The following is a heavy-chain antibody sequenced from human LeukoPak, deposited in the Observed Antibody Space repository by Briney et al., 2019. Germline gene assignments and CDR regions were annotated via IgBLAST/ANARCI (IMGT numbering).Heavy chain of an antibody. Sequence: ASVKVSCKASGYTFTAYYMHWLRQAPGQGLEWMGWINPNSGGTNYAQKFQGRVTMTRDTSINTAYMELSRLTSDDTAVYFYARDQFKGGYCSSSSCENWFDPWGQGTLVTVSS. V-gene: IGHV1-2*02. J-gene: IGHJ5*02. CDR1: GYTFTAYY. CDR2: INPNSGGT. D-gene: IGHD2-15*01. CDR3: ARDQFKGGYCSSSSCENWFDP.